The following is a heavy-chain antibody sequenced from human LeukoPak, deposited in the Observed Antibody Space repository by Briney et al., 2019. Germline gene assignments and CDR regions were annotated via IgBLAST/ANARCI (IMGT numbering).Heavy chain of an antibody. D-gene: IGHD2-8*01. CDR3: AKVDTGVLRYYYFDY. CDR2: IRGSGGST. V-gene: IGHV3-23*01. Sequence: GGSLRLSCAASGFTFSSYAMSWVRQAPGKGLEWVSSIRGSGGSTYYADSVKGRFTISRDNSKNTLYLQMNNLRAEDTAVYYCAKVDTGVLRYYYFDYWGQGTLVTVSS. J-gene: IGHJ4*02. CDR1: GFTFSSYA.